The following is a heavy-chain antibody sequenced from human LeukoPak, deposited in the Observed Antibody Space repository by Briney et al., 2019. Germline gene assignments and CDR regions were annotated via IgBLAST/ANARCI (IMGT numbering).Heavy chain of an antibody. Sequence: SETLSLTCSVSGGSVYSSPYYWGWIRQPPGKGLEWLGSIYYNGITYYNPSLKSRVTISEDTSKNQFSLKLSSVTAADTAMYYCARGRGELLSFDYWGQGTLVTVSS. CDR2: IYYNGIT. J-gene: IGHJ4*02. V-gene: IGHV4-39*07. CDR3: ARGRGELLSFDY. CDR1: GGSVYSSPYY. D-gene: IGHD3-10*01.